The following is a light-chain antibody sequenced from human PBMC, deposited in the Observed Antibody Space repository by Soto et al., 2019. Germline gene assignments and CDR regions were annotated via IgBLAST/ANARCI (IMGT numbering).Light chain of an antibody. Sequence: EIVMPQSPATLSVSPGERATVSCRASQSVSSNLAWYQQKPGQAPGLLIDAASTRATGIPARFSGSGSGTEFTLTITSLQSEDFAVYYCQQYNNWPAITFGQGTRLEI. CDR3: QQYNNWPAIT. CDR2: AAS. CDR1: QSVSSN. V-gene: IGKV3D-15*01. J-gene: IGKJ5*01.